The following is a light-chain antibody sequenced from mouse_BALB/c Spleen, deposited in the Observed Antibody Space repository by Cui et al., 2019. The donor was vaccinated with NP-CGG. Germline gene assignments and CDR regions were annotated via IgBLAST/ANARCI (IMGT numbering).Light chain of an antibody. V-gene: IGLV1*01. Sequence: QAVVTQESALTTSPGETVTLTCRSSTGAVTPSNYANWVQEKPDHLFTGLIGVPNNRLPVFPAEFSGALIEDKVPLTSPGQKLENEAIFFVPYWNTNNGFFGEETKLTVL. J-gene: IGLJ1*01. CDR2: VPN. CDR1: TGAVTPSNY. CDR3: PYWNTNNGF.